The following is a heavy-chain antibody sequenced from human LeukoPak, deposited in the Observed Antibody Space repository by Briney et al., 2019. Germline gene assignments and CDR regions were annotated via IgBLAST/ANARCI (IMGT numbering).Heavy chain of an antibody. CDR1: GYTFTSYD. CDR2: MNPNSGAT. Sequence: ASVKVSCKASGYTFTSYDINWLRQATGQGPEWMGWMNPNSGATGYAQKFQGRVTMTRSTSINTAYMELSSLRSEDTAVYYCARPRYCSSTSCYSADYWGQGTLVTVSS. D-gene: IGHD2-2*01. CDR3: ARPRYCSSTSCYSADY. V-gene: IGHV1-8*01. J-gene: IGHJ4*02.